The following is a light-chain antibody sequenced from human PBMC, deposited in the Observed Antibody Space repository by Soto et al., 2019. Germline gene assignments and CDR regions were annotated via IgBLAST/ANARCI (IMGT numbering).Light chain of an antibody. V-gene: IGLV2-23*02. J-gene: IGLJ1*01. CDR3: CSYAGSSSSI. CDR1: SSDVGTYNL. Sequence: ALTHPASVSGSPGQSITISCSGTSSDVGTYNLVSWYQQYPGKAPRLMIYEVTKRPSGVSNRFSGSKSGNTASLTISGLQPEDEADYYCCSYAGSSSSIFGTGTKVTVL. CDR2: EVT.